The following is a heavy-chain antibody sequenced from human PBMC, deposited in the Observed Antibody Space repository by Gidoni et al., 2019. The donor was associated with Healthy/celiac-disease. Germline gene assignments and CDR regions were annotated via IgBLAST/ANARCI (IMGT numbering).Heavy chain of an antibody. CDR2: ISSSSSYI. J-gene: IGHJ3*02. V-gene: IGHV3-21*01. D-gene: IGHD6-13*01. Sequence: EVQLVESGGGLVKPGGSLRLSCAASGFTFSSYSMNWVRQAPGKGLEWVSSISSSSSYIYYADSVKGRFTISRDNAKNSLYLQMNSLRAEDTAVYYCARVGDSSMGDFNAFDIWGQGTMVTVSS. CDR3: ARVGDSSMGDFNAFDI. CDR1: GFTFSSYS.